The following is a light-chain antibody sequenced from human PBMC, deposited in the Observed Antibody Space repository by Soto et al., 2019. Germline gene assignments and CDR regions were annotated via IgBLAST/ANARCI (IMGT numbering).Light chain of an antibody. J-gene: IGLJ1*01. CDR2: NVY. CDR1: SSDVGAYNF. Sequence: QSVLTQPASVSGSPGQSITIFCTGTSSDVGAYNFVSGHQQHPGKAPKLMIYNVYDRPSGISYRFSGSKSGNTASLTISGLQGEDEADYYCSAYTVSRTYVFXTETKVTGL. V-gene: IGLV2-14*03. CDR3: SAYTVSRTYV.